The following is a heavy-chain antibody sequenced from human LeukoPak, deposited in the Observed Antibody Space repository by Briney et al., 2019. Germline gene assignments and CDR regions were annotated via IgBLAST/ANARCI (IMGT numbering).Heavy chain of an antibody. CDR2: ISYDGSNK. CDR1: GFTFSSYG. Sequence: GRSLRLSCAASGFTFSSYGMHWVRQAPGKGLEWVAVISYDGSNKYYADSVKGRFTISRDNPKNTLYLQMNSLRAEDTAVYYCAKNLRPSYFDYWGQGTLVTVSS. CDR3: AKNLRPSYFDY. J-gene: IGHJ4*02. V-gene: IGHV3-30*18.